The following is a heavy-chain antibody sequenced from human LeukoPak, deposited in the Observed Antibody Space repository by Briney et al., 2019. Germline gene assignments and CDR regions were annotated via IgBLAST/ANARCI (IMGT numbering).Heavy chain of an antibody. CDR2: ISSSSSYI. CDR3: ARGNDYVWGSYRSIPLHFDY. CDR1: GFTFSSNS. V-gene: IGHV3-21*01. Sequence: PGGSLRLSCAASGFTFSSNSMNWVRKAPGKGLEGDSSISSSSSYIYYADSVKGRFTITRDNAKNSLYLQMNSLRAEDTAVYYCARGNDYVWGSYRSIPLHFDYWGQGTLVTVSS. D-gene: IGHD3-16*02. J-gene: IGHJ4*02.